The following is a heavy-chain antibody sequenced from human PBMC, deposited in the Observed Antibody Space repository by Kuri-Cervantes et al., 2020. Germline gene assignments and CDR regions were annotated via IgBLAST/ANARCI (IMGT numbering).Heavy chain of an antibody. Sequence: ASVKVSCKVSGYTLTELSMHWVRQAPGKGLEWMGGFDPEDGETIYAQKFQGRVTMTEDTSTDTAYMELSSLRSEDTAVYYCAREELWFREPEPDYYYYYMDVWGKGTTVTVSS. CDR2: FDPEDGET. CDR3: AREELWFREPEPDYYYYYMDV. V-gene: IGHV1-24*01. D-gene: IGHD3-10*01. CDR1: GYTLTELS. J-gene: IGHJ6*03.